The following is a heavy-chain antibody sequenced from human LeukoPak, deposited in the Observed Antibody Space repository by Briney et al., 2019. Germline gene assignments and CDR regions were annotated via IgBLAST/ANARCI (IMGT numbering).Heavy chain of an antibody. CDR2: ISDTGKT. Sequence: PPDTLCLTRSIPVASLSSFYWAGARNPPGRGLEWIGYISDTGKTASNPSLKSRVIISLDTPKTQFSLRLRSGTAADSAVYSCATGYYEPFATWGPGTLVTVSS. J-gene: IGHJ1*01. CDR1: VASLSSFY. V-gene: IGHV4-59*07. D-gene: IGHD1-26*01. CDR3: ATGYYEPFAT.